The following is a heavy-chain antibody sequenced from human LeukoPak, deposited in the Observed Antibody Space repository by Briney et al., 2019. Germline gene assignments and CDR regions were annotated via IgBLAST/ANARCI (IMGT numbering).Heavy chain of an antibody. CDR3: ARVFRDYVEAFDI. CDR1: GFTFSSYW. CDR2: IKQDGSEK. Sequence: GGSLRLSCAASGFTFSSYWMSWVRQAPGKGLEWVANIKQDGSEKYYVDSVKGRFTISRDNAKNSLYLQMNSLRAEDTAVYYCARVFRDYVEAFDIWGQGTMVTVSS. D-gene: IGHD3-10*02. J-gene: IGHJ3*02. V-gene: IGHV3-7*01.